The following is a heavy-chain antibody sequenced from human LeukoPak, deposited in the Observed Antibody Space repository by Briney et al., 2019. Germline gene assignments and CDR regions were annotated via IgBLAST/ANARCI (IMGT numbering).Heavy chain of an antibody. Sequence: ASVKVSCKASGYTFTSYDINWVRQATGQGLEWMGWMNPNSGNTGYAQKFQGRVTMTRNTSISTAYKELSSLRSEDTAVYYCARERSIAVAALDYWGQGTLVTVSS. D-gene: IGHD6-19*01. CDR1: GYTFTSYD. V-gene: IGHV1-8*01. CDR2: MNPNSGNT. J-gene: IGHJ4*02. CDR3: ARERSIAVAALDY.